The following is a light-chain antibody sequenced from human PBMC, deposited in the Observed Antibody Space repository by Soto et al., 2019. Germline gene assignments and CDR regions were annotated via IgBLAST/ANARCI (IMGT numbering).Light chain of an antibody. CDR3: QQYNSYWT. Sequence: DIQMTQSPSTLSASVGDRVTITCRASQSISSWLAWYQQKPGKAPKFLIFDVSSLESGVPSRFSGSGSGTEFTLTISSLQPDDLATYYCQQYNSYWTFGQGTKVDI. J-gene: IGKJ1*01. CDR1: QSISSW. CDR2: DVS. V-gene: IGKV1-5*01.